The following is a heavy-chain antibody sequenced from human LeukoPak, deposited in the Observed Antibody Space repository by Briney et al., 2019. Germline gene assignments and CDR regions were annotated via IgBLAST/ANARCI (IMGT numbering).Heavy chain of an antibody. CDR1: GGSISSYY. Sequence: PSETLSLTXTVSGGSISSYYWSWIRQPPGKGLEWIGYIYYSGSTNYNPSLKSRVTISVDTSKNQFSLKLSSVTAADTAVYYCARVRGGLDAWGQGTLVTVSS. V-gene: IGHV4-59*01. CDR3: ARVRGGLDA. CDR2: IYYSGST. D-gene: IGHD2-15*01. J-gene: IGHJ5*02.